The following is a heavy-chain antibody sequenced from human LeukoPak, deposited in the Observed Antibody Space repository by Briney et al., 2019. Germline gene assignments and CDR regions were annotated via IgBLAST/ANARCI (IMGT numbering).Heavy chain of an antibody. J-gene: IGHJ4*02. CDR2: ISGDGGST. Sequence: GGSLRLSCGVSGVTISGYAMTWVRQAPGKGLEWVSLISGDGGSTYYADSVKGRFTISRDNSKNSLYLQMNSLRTEDTALYYCAKDGSQQHHDYFDYWGQGTLVTVSS. D-gene: IGHD6-13*01. CDR3: AKDGSQQHHDYFDY. V-gene: IGHV3-43*02. CDR1: GVTISGYA.